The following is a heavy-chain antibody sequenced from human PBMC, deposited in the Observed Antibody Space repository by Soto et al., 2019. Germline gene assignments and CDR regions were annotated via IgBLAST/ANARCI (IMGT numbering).Heavy chain of an antibody. J-gene: IGHJ4*02. CDR1: GGTFSSYA. Sequence: SVKVSCKASGGTFSSYAISWVRQAPGQGLEWMGGIIPIFGTANYAQKFQGRVTITADKSTSTAYMELSSLRSEDTAVYYCARELDRDGYNFDFWGQGTLVTVSS. V-gene: IGHV1-69*06. CDR2: IIPIFGTA. D-gene: IGHD5-12*01. CDR3: ARELDRDGYNFDF.